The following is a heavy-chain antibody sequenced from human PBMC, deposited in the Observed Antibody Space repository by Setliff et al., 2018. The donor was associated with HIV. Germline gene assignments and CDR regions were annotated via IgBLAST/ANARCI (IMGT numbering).Heavy chain of an antibody. CDR2: INTETGKP. CDR3: ARDLRHYNFWSGYIDY. V-gene: IGHV1-3*04. D-gene: IGHD3-3*01. CDR1: GYSFINYA. J-gene: IGHJ4*02. Sequence: ASVKFSCKASGYSFINYAINWLRQAPGRGPEWMGWINTETGKPKYSEKFQGRVTITRDTSASTAYMELSSLRSEDTAVYYCARDLRHYNFWSGYIDYWGQGTLVTVSS.